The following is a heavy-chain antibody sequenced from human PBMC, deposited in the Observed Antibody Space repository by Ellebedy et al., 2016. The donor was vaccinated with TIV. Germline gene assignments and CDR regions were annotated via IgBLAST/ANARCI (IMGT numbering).Heavy chain of an antibody. Sequence: GESLKISXAASGFTFSSYAMSWVRQAPGKGLEWVSAISGSGGSTYYADSVKGRFTISRDNAKNSLYLQMNSLRAEDTAVYYCASGYDYVWGSPSDIWGQGTMVTVSS. CDR1: GFTFSSYA. CDR2: ISGSGGST. D-gene: IGHD3-16*01. CDR3: ASGYDYVWGSPSDI. J-gene: IGHJ3*02. V-gene: IGHV3-23*01.